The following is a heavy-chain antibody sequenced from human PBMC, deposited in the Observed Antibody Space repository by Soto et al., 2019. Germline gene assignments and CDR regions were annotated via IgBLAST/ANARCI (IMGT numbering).Heavy chain of an antibody. J-gene: IGHJ4*02. D-gene: IGHD3-10*01. V-gene: IGHV4-39*01. CDR3: ARITWPSNEHVDY. CDR2: LYSSGKT. Sequence: WETLSLTCTGSGGSVRSSGYYWGWLRQPPGKGLEWIGSLYSSGKTYRNPSLKSRVTMSDDTSKNQLSLRLSSVNAADTAGYYFARITWPSNEHVDYWGQGSRVT. CDR1: GGSVRSSGYY.